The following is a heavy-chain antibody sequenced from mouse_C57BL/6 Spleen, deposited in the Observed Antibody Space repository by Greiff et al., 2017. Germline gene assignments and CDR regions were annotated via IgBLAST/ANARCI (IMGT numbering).Heavy chain of an antibody. CDR3: TRDGYWFAY. CDR2: IYPETGGT. J-gene: IGHJ3*01. CDR1: GYTFTDYA. Sequence: QVQLQQSGAELVRPGASVTLSCKASGYTFTDYAMHWVKQTPVHGLEWIGAIYPETGGTAYNQKFKGKAILTADKSSSTAYMELRSLTSEGSAVYYCTRDGYWFAYWGQGTLVTVSA. D-gene: IGHD2-3*01. V-gene: IGHV1-15*01.